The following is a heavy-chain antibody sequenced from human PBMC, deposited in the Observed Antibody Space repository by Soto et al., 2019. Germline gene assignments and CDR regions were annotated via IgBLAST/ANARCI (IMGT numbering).Heavy chain of an antibody. Sequence: GGSLRLSCAASGFTFSSYGMHWVRQAPGKGLEWVAVIWYDGSNKYYADSVKGRFTISRDNSKNTLYLQMNSLRAEDTAVYYCARDLQDIVVVPAAHTQSCWFDPWGQGTLVTVSS. J-gene: IGHJ5*02. V-gene: IGHV3-33*01. CDR2: IWYDGSNK. CDR3: ARDLQDIVVVPAAHTQSCWFDP. CDR1: GFTFSSYG. D-gene: IGHD2-2*01.